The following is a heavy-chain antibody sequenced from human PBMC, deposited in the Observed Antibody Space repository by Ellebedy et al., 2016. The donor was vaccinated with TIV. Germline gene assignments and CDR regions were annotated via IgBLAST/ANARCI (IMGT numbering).Heavy chain of an antibody. D-gene: IGHD4/OR15-4a*01. CDR2: ISDYNGGT. Sequence: ASVKVSCKASGGNFRSYIITWVRQAPGQGLEWMGWISDYNGGTKYEEKFQGRVTMTTDTSTSSAYMELRNLTSDDTAVYFCALSTLVVNLGALDFWGQGTMVTVSS. CDR1: GGNFRSYI. J-gene: IGHJ3*01. CDR3: ALSTLVVNLGALDF. V-gene: IGHV1-18*01.